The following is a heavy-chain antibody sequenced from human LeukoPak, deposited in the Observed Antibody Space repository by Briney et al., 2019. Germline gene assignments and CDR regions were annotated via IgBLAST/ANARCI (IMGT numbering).Heavy chain of an antibody. CDR3: ARARLGYCSSTSCYLDAFDI. Sequence: GGYLRLSCAASGFTFSDYYMSWIRQAPGKGLEWVSYISSSGSTIYYADSVKGRFTISRDNAKNSLYLQMNSLRAEDTAVYYCARARLGYCSSTSCYLDAFDIWGQGTMVTVSS. V-gene: IGHV3-11*01. CDR1: GFTFSDYY. J-gene: IGHJ3*02. CDR2: ISSSGSTI. D-gene: IGHD2-2*01.